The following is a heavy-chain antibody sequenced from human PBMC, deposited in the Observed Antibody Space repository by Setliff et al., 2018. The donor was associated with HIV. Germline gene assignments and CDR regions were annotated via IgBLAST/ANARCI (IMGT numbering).Heavy chain of an antibody. CDR3: VRVTADRTNYYYYMDV. Sequence: ASVKVSCKASGYSLTSYAITWVRQAPGQGLEWVGWIDADNGNTNYAQKFRGRVTMTTDTSTNTAYMEVRSLTSDDTAVYYCVRVTADRTNYYYYMDVWDKGTTVTVSS. CDR2: IDADNGNT. CDR1: GYSLTSYA. J-gene: IGHJ6*03. D-gene: IGHD4-17*01. V-gene: IGHV1-18*01.